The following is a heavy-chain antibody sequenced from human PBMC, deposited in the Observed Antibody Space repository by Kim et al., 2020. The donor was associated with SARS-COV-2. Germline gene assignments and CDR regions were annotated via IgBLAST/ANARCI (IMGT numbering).Heavy chain of an antibody. V-gene: IGHV1-69*04. D-gene: IGHD3-10*01. J-gene: IGHJ4*02. CDR1: GGTFSSYA. Sequence: SVKVSCKASGGTFSSYAISWVRQAPGQGLEWMGRIIPILGIANYAQKFQGRVTITADKSTSTAYMELSSLRSEDTVVYYCARERREGLWFGELLYLIDYWGQGTLVTVSS. CDR2: IIPILGIA. CDR3: ARERREGLWFGELLYLIDY.